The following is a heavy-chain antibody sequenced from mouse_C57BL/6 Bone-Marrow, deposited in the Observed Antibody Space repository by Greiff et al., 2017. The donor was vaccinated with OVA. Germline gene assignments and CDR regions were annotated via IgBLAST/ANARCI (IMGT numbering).Heavy chain of an antibody. J-gene: IGHJ2*01. CDR2: IHPNSGST. D-gene: IGHD2-2*01. CDR3: ARFGYDGTLYYFDY. Sequence: QVQLQQPGAELVKPGASVKLSCKASGYTFTSYWMHWVKQRPGQGLEWIGMIHPNSGSTNYNEKFKSKATLTVDKSSSTAYMQLSSLTSEDSAVYYCARFGYDGTLYYFDYWGQGTTLTVSS. CDR1: GYTFTSYW. V-gene: IGHV1-64*01.